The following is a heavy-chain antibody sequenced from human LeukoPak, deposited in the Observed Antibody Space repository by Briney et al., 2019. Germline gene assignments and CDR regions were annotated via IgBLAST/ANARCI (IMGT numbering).Heavy chain of an antibody. CDR2: ISSSSSYI. V-gene: IGHV3-21*01. J-gene: IGHJ4*02. CDR1: GFTFTPYG. CDR3: ARDLLTTVTPHFVDY. Sequence: GGSLRLSCVASGFTFTPYGMNWLRQAPGKGLEWVSSISSSSSYIYYADSVKGRFTISRDNAKNSLYLQMNSLRAEDTAVYYCARDLLTTVTPHFVDYWGQGTLVTVSS. D-gene: IGHD4-17*01.